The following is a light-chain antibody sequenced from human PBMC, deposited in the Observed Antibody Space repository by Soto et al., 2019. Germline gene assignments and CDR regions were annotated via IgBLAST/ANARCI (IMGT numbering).Light chain of an antibody. CDR2: STS. CDR3: CLSPGSLTWL. J-gene: IGLJ3*02. Sequence: QTVVTQESSFSVSPGGTVTLTCGLISGSVSTANNPNWYQQTPGQAPRTLIYSTSTRSSGVPDRFSGSKSGSTASLTISGLQAEDEAEYYCCLSPGSLTWLFGGGTKLTVL. CDR1: SGSVSTANN. V-gene: IGLV8-61*01.